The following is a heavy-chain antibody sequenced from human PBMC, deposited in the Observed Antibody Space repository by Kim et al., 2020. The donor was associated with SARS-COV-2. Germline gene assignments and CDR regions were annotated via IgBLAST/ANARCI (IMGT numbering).Heavy chain of an antibody. CDR3: ARGSGKYCSSWCWYDP. CDR1: GFHFSDSA. Sequence: GGSLRLSCAASGFHFSDSAMQWVRQAPGKGLEWVALISYDGSKEYYTDSLKGRFTISRDNSKNTLYLQMSGLRPEDTAVYYCARGSGKYCSSWCWYDPWGQGTLVTVSS. D-gene: IGHD3-22*01. J-gene: IGHJ5*02. V-gene: IGHV3-30*04. CDR2: ISYDGSKE.